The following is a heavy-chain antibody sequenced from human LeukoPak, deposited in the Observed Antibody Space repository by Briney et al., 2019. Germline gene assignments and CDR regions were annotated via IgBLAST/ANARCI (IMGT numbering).Heavy chain of an antibody. J-gene: IGHJ4*02. CDR1: GGSISSYY. V-gene: IGHV4-59*01. Sequence: PSETLSLTCTVSGGSISSYYWSRIRQPPGKGLEWIGYIYYSGSTNYNPSLKSRVTMSADTSKNQFSLKLSSVTAADTAVYYCGRTEYYFDYWGQGTLVTVSS. CDR2: IYYSGST. D-gene: IGHD3-10*01. CDR3: GRTEYYFDY.